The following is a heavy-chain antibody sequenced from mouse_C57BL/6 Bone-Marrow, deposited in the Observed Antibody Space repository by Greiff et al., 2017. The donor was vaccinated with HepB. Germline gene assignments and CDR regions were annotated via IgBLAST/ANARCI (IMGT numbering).Heavy chain of an antibody. V-gene: IGHV1-39*01. CDR3: ASLTDYDY. D-gene: IGHD4-1*01. CDR1: GYTFTDYN. CDR2: INPNYGTT. Sequence: EVQLQQSGPELVRPGASVKLSCKASGYTFTDYNMNWVKQSNGQGLEWIGVINPNYGTTSYNQKFKGKATLTVDQSSSTAYMQLNSLTSEDSAVYYCASLTDYDYWGQGTTLTVSS. J-gene: IGHJ2*01.